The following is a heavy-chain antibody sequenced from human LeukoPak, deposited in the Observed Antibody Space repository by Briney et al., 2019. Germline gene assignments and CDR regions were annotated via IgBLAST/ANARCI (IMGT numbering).Heavy chain of an antibody. D-gene: IGHD2-2*01. V-gene: IGHV3-30*02. J-gene: IGHJ4*02. CDR3: ARVRGVVVPAAVDY. CDR2: IRYDGSNK. CDR1: GFTFSSYG. Sequence: PGGSLRLSCAASGFTFSSYGMHWVRQGPGKGLEWVAFIRYDGSNKYYADSVKGRFTISRDNSKNTLYLQMNSLRAEDTAVYYCARVRGVVVPAAVDYWGQGTLLTVSS.